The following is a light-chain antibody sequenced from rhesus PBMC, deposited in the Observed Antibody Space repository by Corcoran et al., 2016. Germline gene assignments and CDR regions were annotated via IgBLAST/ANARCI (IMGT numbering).Light chain of an antibody. V-gene: IGKV1S14*01. CDR2: YAS. J-gene: IGKJ2*01. CDR1: PGISSY. Sequence: DIQMTQSPSSLSASVGDTVTITCRASPGISSYLAWYQQKPGKAPNPLIYYASNLESGVPSRFSGSGSGTDFTLTIRSLQPEDFAIYYCQQHNDYPYTFGQGTKVEIK. CDR3: QQHNDYPYT.